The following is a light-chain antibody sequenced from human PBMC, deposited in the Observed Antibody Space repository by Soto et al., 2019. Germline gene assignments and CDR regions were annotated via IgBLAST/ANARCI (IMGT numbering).Light chain of an antibody. V-gene: IGKV3-15*01. J-gene: IGKJ1*01. CDR3: QQYNSWPPWT. CDR1: QSVGGN. Sequence: EIVMTQSPATLSVSPGERATLSCRASQSVGGNLAWYQQKPGQPPRLLIYAASSRPTGIPARFSGSGSGTEFTLTISSLQSEDFAVYYCQQYNSWPPWTFGQGTKVEIK. CDR2: AAS.